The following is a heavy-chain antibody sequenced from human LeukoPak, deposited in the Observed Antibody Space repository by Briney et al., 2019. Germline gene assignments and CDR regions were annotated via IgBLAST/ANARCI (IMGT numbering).Heavy chain of an antibody. V-gene: IGHV3-15*01. CDR1: GFTFSTYS. CDR3: TTLGAFDY. D-gene: IGHD3-16*01. CDR2: IKRNTDGGTT. J-gene: IGHJ4*02. Sequence: PGGSLRLSCAASGFTFSTYSMNWVRQAPGKGLEWVGRIKRNTDGGTTDYAAPVKGRVSISRDDSKNTLYLQMNSLKTEDTAVYYCTTLGAFDYWGQGTLVTVSS.